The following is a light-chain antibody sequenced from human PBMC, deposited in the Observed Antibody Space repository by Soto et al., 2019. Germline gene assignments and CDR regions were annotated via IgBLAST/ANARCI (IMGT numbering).Light chain of an antibody. CDR1: QSISNW. J-gene: IGKJ1*01. Sequence: DIQMTQSPSTLSASVGDRVTITCRASQSISNWLAWYQQKPGKAPNLLIYRASSLESGVPSRFSGSGSGTEFTHTISSLQPDDFATYYCQQYNSYSWTFGQGTRWKSN. V-gene: IGKV1-5*03. CDR3: QQYNSYSWT. CDR2: RAS.